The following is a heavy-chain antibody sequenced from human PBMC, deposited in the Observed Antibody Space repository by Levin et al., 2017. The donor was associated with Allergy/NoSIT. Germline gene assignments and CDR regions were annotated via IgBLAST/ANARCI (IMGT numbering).Heavy chain of an antibody. J-gene: IGHJ4*02. CDR3: ATTVNSNWQNDY. CDR1: GFTVSSSY. CDR2: IYSSGST. Sequence: GESLKISCAASGFTVSSSYLSWVRQAPGKGLEWVSIIYSSGSTYYADSVKGRFTISRDNSKNTLYLQMNSLRAEDTAVYYCATTVNSNWQNDYWGQGTLVTVSS. V-gene: IGHV3-53*01. D-gene: IGHD6-13*01.